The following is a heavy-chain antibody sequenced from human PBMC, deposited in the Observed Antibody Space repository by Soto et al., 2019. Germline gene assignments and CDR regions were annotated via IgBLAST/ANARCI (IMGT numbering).Heavy chain of an antibody. J-gene: IGHJ4*02. V-gene: IGHV3-21*01. Sequence: PGGSLRLSWAASGCTFSTYSMNWSRQAGKGLEWISSISSDSSYIYYSDSVRGRFTVSRDNAKNSLYPQLTSLRAEDTAVYYCAATRESDGSYPDYWGLGTLVTVSS. CDR2: ISSDSSYI. CDR3: AATRESDGSYPDY. CDR1: GCTFSTYS. D-gene: IGHD1-26*01.